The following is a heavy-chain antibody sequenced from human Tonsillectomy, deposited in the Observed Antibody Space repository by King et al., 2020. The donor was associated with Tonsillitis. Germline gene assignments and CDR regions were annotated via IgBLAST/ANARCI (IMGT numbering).Heavy chain of an antibody. CDR3: AREDFGDYPY. D-gene: IGHD4-17*01. CDR1: GDSINSGPYY. CDR2: ISSSGST. V-gene: IGHV4-61*02. Sequence: QLQESGPGLVKPSQTLSLTCTVSGDSINSGPYYWNWIRQPAGKGLEWIGRISSSGSTNSNPSLKSRLTISVDTSKNQFSLKLNSVSAADTAVYYCAREDFGDYPYWGQGTLVTVSS. J-gene: IGHJ4*02.